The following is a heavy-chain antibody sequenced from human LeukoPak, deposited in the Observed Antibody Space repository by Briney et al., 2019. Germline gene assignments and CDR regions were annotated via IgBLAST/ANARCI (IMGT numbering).Heavy chain of an antibody. V-gene: IGHV3-7*01. D-gene: IGHD3-3*01. Sequence: GGSLRLSCAASRFTLSYYWMSWVRQAPGKGLEWVANIKQDGSQKYYVDSVKGRFTVSRDNAKNSLYLQMNSLRAEDTAVYYCARPLVGSGYVDYWGQGTLVTVSS. CDR3: ARPLVGSGYVDY. J-gene: IGHJ4*02. CDR1: RFTLSYYW. CDR2: IKQDGSQK.